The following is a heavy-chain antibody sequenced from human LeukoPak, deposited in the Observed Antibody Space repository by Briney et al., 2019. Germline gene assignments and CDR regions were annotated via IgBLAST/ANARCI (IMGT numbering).Heavy chain of an antibody. Sequence: ASVKVSCKTSGYTFTDYYLHWVRQAPGQGLGWMGWINPKSGGTNYAQNFQGRVTMTRDTSISTAYMELNSQRSDDTAVYYCARGRSAAGAFSKRPELLDPWGQGTRVTVSS. V-gene: IGHV1-2*02. CDR1: GYTFTDYY. J-gene: IGHJ5*02. CDR3: ARGRSAAGAFSKRPELLDP. D-gene: IGHD6-13*01. CDR2: INPKSGGT.